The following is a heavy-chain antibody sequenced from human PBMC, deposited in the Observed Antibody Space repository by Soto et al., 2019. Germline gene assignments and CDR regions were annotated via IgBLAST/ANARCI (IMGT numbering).Heavy chain of an antibody. CDR2: IYYSGST. Sequence: SETLSLTCAVSGGSISSYYWSWIRQPPGKGLEWIGYIYYSGSTNYNPSLKSRVTISVDTPKKQFSLKLSSVTAADTAVYYCARGRDGYNAYWGQGTLVTVS. CDR1: GGSISSYY. J-gene: IGHJ4*02. CDR3: ARGRDGYNAY. V-gene: IGHV4-59*01. D-gene: IGHD5-12*01.